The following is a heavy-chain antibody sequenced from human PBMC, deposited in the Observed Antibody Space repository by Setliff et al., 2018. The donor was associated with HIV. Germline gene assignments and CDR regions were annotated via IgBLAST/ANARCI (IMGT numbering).Heavy chain of an antibody. J-gene: IGHJ4*02. CDR3: ARPSLGIGGGSKFDS. V-gene: IGHV4-39*01. CDR2: VHFSGTT. CDR1: GGSMRSTTYY. D-gene: IGHD3-3*01. Sequence: SETLSLTCTVSGGSMRSTTYYWGWVRQPPGKGLEWIGNVHFSGTTYYNPSLKSRVTISVDPSQNQFSLRLISVTAADAAMYYCARPSLGIGGGSKFDSLGQGTLVTVSS.